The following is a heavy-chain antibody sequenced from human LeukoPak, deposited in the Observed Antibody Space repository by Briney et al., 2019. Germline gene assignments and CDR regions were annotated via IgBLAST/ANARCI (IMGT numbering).Heavy chain of an antibody. Sequence: GGSLRLSCAASGFTLSSYWMSWVRQAPGKGLEWVANIKEDGSEKYYVDSVKGRFTISRDNAKNSLYLHMNSLTAEDTAMYYCARDWVAGAPFDAFDIWGQGTMVSVSS. CDR2: IKEDGSEK. CDR3: ARDWVAGAPFDAFDI. D-gene: IGHD1-26*01. J-gene: IGHJ3*02. V-gene: IGHV3-7*03. CDR1: GFTLSSYW.